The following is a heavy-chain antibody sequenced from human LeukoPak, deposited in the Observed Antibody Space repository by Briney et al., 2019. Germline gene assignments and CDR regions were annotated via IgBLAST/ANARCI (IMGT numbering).Heavy chain of an antibody. D-gene: IGHD2-2*01. CDR1: GFTFSSYD. CDR2: VSGYGGST. Sequence: GGSLRLSCAASGFTFSSYDMSWVRQAPGKGLEWVSTVSGYGGSTYYADSVKGRFTISRDNSKNTLYLQMNSLRAEDTAVYYCVKATSRPPPYIVVVPAATEGYYYYGMDVWGQGTTVTVSS. J-gene: IGHJ6*02. CDR3: VKATSRPPPYIVVVPAATEGYYYYGMDV. V-gene: IGHV3-23*01.